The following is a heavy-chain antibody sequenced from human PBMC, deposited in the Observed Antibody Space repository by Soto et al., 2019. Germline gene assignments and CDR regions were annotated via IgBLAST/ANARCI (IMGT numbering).Heavy chain of an antibody. J-gene: IGHJ4*02. Sequence: QVQLVQSGAEVKNPGASVKLSCKASGYTFTSFYIHWVRQAPGQGLEWIAIINPNGGSTNYAPNLQGRVTLTRDTSTNTVYIELSSLGSEDTAVYYCARGLTSGDYWGQGTLVTVSS. D-gene: IGHD7-27*01. V-gene: IGHV1-46*01. CDR3: ARGLTSGDY. CDR2: INPNGGST. CDR1: GYTFTSFY.